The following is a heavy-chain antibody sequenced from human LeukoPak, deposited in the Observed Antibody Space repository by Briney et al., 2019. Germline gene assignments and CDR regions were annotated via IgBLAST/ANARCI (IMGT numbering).Heavy chain of an antibody. Sequence: GASVKVSCKASGYTFTSYDMHWVRQAPGQGLEWMGIINPSGDSTSYAQKFQGRVTMTRDTSTSTVYMELSSLRSEDTAVHYCASVLYCGADCYSGRYFFDYWGQGTLVTVSS. J-gene: IGHJ4*02. CDR3: ASVLYCGADCYSGRYFFDY. V-gene: IGHV1-46*01. D-gene: IGHD2-21*02. CDR2: INPSGDST. CDR1: GYTFTSYD.